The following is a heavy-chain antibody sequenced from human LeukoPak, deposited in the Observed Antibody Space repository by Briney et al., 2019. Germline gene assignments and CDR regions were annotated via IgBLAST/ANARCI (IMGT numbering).Heavy chain of an antibody. CDR2: INSDGSST. J-gene: IGHJ4*02. V-gene: IGHV3-74*01. CDR1: GFTFSDYW. D-gene: IGHD6-19*01. Sequence: PGGSLRLSCAASGFTFSDYWMHWVRQVPGKGLVCVSRINSDGSSTSYADSVQGRFTISRDNAKNTLYLQMNSLRAEDTAVYYCARPVTGTYAPIDYWGQGTLVTVSS. CDR3: ARPVTGTYAPIDY.